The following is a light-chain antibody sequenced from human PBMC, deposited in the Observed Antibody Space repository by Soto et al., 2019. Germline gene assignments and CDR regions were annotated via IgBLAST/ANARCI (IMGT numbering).Light chain of an antibody. Sequence: QTVVTQPSSASGTPGQRVTISCSGSSSNIGSNFVYWYQQLPGTAPKLLIYRNDQRPLGVPDRFSGSKSGTSASLAISGLRSEDEADYYCAAWDDSLNVVFGGGTKLTVL. J-gene: IGLJ2*01. CDR2: RND. V-gene: IGLV1-47*01. CDR1: SSNIGSNF. CDR3: AAWDDSLNVV.